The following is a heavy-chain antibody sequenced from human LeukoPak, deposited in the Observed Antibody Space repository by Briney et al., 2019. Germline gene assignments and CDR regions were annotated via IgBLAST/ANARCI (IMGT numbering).Heavy chain of an antibody. J-gene: IGHJ6*04. Sequence: ASVKVSCTASGYTFTGYYMHWVRQAPGQGLEWMGWINPNSGGTNYAQKFQGRVTMTRDTSISTAYMELSRLRSDDTAVYYCARDLNTELAVAPDVWGKGTTVTVSS. CDR3: ARDLNTELAVAPDV. CDR1: GYTFTGYY. D-gene: IGHD6-19*01. CDR2: INPNSGGT. V-gene: IGHV1-2*02.